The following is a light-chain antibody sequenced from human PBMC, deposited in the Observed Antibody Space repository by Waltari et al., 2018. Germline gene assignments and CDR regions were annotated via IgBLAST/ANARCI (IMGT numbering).Light chain of an antibody. V-gene: IGKV3-15*01. CDR2: GAS. CDR3: QHYNNWPPWT. CDR1: QSVSSN. Sequence: EIVMTHSPATLSVSPGERVTLSCRASQSVSSNLAWYQQKPGQAPRLLIYGASTRATGIPVRFSGSGSGTEFTLTINSMQSEDFAVYYCQHYNNWPPWTFGQGTKVEFK. J-gene: IGKJ1*01.